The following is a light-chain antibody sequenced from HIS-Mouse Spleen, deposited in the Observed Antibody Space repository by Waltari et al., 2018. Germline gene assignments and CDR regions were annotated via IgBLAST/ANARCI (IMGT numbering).Light chain of an antibody. V-gene: IGLV2-23*01. CDR3: CSYAGSSTV. CDR1: SSDVGSYNL. Sequence: QSALTQPASVSGSPGQSITISCTGTSSDVGSYNLFSWYQQHPGKAPKLMIYEGSKRPSGVSNRFSGSKSGNTASLTSAGLQAGDEADYYCCSYAGSSTVFGGGTKLTVL. J-gene: IGLJ3*02. CDR2: EGS.